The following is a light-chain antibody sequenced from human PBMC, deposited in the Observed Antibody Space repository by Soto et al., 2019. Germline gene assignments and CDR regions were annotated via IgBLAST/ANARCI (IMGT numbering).Light chain of an antibody. CDR2: EVS. V-gene: IGLV2-18*02. CDR1: SSDLGSNNR. J-gene: IGLJ2*01. Sequence: QSVLTQPPSVSGSPGQSVTISCTGTSSDLGSNNRVSWYQQPPGTAPKLIIYEVSKRPSGVPDRFSGSKSGNTASLTISGLQAEDEADYYCCSYAGSYTLVFGGGTKVTVL. CDR3: CSYAGSYTLV.